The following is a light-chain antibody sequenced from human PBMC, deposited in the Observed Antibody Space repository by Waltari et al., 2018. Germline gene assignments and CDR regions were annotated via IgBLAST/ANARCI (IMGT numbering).Light chain of an antibody. Sequence: QSALTQPRSVSGSPGQSVTVSCTGTSSDVGGYDYVSWYQHHPGKAPKLMIYDVSQRPSGVPDRFSGSKSGNTASLTISGLQAEDEAAYYGCSYADRSTLMFGGGTKLTVL. J-gene: IGLJ3*02. V-gene: IGLV2-11*01. CDR1: SSDVGGYDY. CDR2: DVS. CDR3: CSYADRSTLM.